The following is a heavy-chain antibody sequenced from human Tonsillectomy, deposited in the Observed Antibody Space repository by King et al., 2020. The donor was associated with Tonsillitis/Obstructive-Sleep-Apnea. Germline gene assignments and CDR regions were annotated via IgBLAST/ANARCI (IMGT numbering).Heavy chain of an antibody. Sequence: QLVPSGAEVKKPGASVKVSCKASGYTFTSYYMPWVRQAPGQGLEWMGIINPSGGSTSYAQKFQGRVTMTRDTSTSTVYMELSSLRSEDTAVYYCARERLRVAAFDYWGQGTLVTVSS. V-gene: IGHV1-46*01. CDR1: GYTFTSYY. D-gene: IGHD2-15*01. CDR3: ARERLRVAAFDY. J-gene: IGHJ4*02. CDR2: INPSGGST.